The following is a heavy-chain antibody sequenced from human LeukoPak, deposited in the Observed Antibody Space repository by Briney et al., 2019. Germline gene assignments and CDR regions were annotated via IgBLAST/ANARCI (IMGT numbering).Heavy chain of an antibody. CDR2: IIPIFGTA. Sequence: SSEKVSCKASGCTFGSYAISWVRQAPGQGLEWMGRIIPIFGTANYAQKFQGRVTITTDESTSTAYMELSSLRSEDTAVYYCATDAAAATVWDWAQGTLVTVSS. CDR3: ATDAAAATVWD. V-gene: IGHV1-69*05. D-gene: IGHD6-13*01. CDR1: GCTFGSYA. J-gene: IGHJ4*02.